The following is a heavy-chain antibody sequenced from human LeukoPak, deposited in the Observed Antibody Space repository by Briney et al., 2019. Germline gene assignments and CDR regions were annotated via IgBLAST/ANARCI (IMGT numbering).Heavy chain of an antibody. Sequence: GGSLRLSCAASGFTFSSYAMSWVCQAPGKGLEWVSAISGSGGSTYYADSVKGRFTISRDNSKNTLYLQMNSLRAEDTAVYYCARDLGRWQQLPDYWGQGTLVTVSS. CDR2: ISGSGGST. CDR1: GFTFSSYA. V-gene: IGHV3-23*01. J-gene: IGHJ4*02. D-gene: IGHD6-13*01. CDR3: ARDLGRWQQLPDY.